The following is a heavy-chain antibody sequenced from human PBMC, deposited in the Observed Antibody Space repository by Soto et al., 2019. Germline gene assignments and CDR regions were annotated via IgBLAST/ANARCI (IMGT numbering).Heavy chain of an antibody. V-gene: IGHV1-69*01. CDR2: IIPIFGTA. Sequence: QVQLVQSGAEVKKPGSSVKVSCKASGGTFSSYAISWVRQAPGQGLEWMGGIIPIFGTANYAQKFQGRVTMTADESTSTAYIELSSLRSEDTAVYYCTRLEGYCSSTSCFPLTYYYDGMDVWGQGTTVTVSS. D-gene: IGHD2-2*01. J-gene: IGHJ6*02. CDR1: GGTFSSYA. CDR3: TRLEGYCSSTSCFPLTYYYDGMDV.